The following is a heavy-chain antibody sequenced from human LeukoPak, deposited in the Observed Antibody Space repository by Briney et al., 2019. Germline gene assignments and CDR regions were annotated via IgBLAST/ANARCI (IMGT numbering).Heavy chain of an antibody. J-gene: IGHJ4*02. V-gene: IGHV3-7*01. CDR2: IKQDGSEK. CDR3: TRDRNDFWSGYFDY. Sequence: GGSLRLSCTASGFTFSTYCMSWVRQPPGRGLEWVAHIKQDGSEKFYVDSVKGRLTISRDNTKNSLYLQMNGLRAEDTAVYYCTRDRNDFWSGYFDYWGQGSLVTVSS. D-gene: IGHD3-3*01. CDR1: GFTFSTYC.